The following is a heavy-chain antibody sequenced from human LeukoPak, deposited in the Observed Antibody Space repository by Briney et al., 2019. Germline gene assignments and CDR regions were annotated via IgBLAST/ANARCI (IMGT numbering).Heavy chain of an antibody. CDR3: TTLLGGYCSSTSCQS. V-gene: IGHV1-69*04. CDR2: IIPILGIA. J-gene: IGHJ4*02. D-gene: IGHD2-2*01. CDR1: GGTFSSYA. Sequence: SVKVSCKASGGTFSSYAISWVRQAPGQGLEWMGRIIPILGIANYAQKFQGRVTITADKSTSTAYMELSSLRSEDTAVYYCTTLLGGYCSSTSCQSWGQGTLVTVSS.